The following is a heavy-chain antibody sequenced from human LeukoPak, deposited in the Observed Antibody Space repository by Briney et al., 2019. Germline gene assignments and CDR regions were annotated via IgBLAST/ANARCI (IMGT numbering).Heavy chain of an antibody. CDR2: ISHDGNRK. V-gene: IGHV3-30-3*01. J-gene: IGHJ5*02. CDR1: GFSFSSHA. D-gene: IGHD2-2*01. Sequence: GSLRLSCAASGFSFSSHAMHWVRQAPGQGLEWVAIISHDGNRKYYADSVKGRFTISRDNSKNTLNLQLNSLRSEDTAIYYCARDLIDTTSLNWFDHWGQGTLVTVSS. CDR3: ARDLIDTTSLNWFDH.